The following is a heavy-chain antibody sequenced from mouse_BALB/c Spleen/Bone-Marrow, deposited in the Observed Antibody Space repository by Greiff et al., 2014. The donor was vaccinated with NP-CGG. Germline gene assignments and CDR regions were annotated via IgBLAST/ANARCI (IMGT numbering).Heavy chain of an antibody. CDR3: ARLEGNYGSTFAY. D-gene: IGHD1-1*01. Sequence: VQLQQSGAELVRPGASVKLPCKASGYSFTSYWMNWVKQRPGQGLEWIGMIHPSDTETRLNQRFKDKATLTVGKSSSTAYMQLSSPTSEDSAVYYCARLEGNYGSTFAYWGQGTLVTVSA. J-gene: IGHJ3*01. V-gene: IGHV1-61*01. CDR1: GYSFTSYW. CDR2: IHPSDTET.